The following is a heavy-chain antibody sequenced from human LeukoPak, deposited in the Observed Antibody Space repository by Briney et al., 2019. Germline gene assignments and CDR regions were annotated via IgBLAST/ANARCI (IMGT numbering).Heavy chain of an antibody. CDR3: ASPRGGDGYNNFDY. V-gene: IGHV1-69*04. Sequence: GSSVKVSCKASGGTFSSYAISWMRQAPGQGLEWMGRIIPILGIANYAQKFQGRVTITADKSTSTAYMELSSLRSEDTAVYYCASPRGGDGYNNFDYWGQGTLVTVSS. CDR1: GGTFSSYA. CDR2: IIPILGIA. J-gene: IGHJ4*02. D-gene: IGHD5-24*01.